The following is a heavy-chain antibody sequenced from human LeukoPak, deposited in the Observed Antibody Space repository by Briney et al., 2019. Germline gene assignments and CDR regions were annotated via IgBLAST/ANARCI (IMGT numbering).Heavy chain of an antibody. CDR3: ARQGTAYSSSWYSLLRY. J-gene: IGHJ4*02. D-gene: IGHD6-13*01. CDR2: IYYNGDT. V-gene: IGHV4-59*05. CDR1: GGSISSYY. Sequence: PSETLSLTCTVSGGSISSYYWSWIRQPPGKGLEWIGSIYYNGDTFYDPSLRSRVTISVDTSKNQFSLKVSSVTAADTAVYYCARQGTAYSSSWYSLLRYWGQGTLVIVSS.